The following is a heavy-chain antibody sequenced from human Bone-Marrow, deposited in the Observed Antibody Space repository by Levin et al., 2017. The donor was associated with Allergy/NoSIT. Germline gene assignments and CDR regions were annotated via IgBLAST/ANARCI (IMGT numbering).Heavy chain of an antibody. CDR2: INPNSGGT. V-gene: IGHV1-2*02. Sequence: ASVKVSCKASGYTFTDYYMHWVRQAPGQGLEWMGWINPNSGGTNYAQKFQGRVTMTRDTSISTAYMELSRLRSDDTAVYYCARDAMVTTPEYWFDPWGLGTLVTVSS. CDR1: GYTFTDYY. J-gene: IGHJ5*02. CDR3: ARDAMVTTPEYWFDP. D-gene: IGHD4-17*01.